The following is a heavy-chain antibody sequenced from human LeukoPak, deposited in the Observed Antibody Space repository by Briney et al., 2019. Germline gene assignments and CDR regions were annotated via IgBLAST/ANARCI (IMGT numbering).Heavy chain of an antibody. D-gene: IGHD6-6*01. Sequence: ASVKVSCKASGYTFTGYYMHWVRQAPGQGLEWMGWINPNSGGTNYAQKFQGWVTMTRDTSIGTAYMELSRLRSDDTAVYYCARAYSSSPDFDYWGQGTLVTVSS. CDR2: INPNSGGT. J-gene: IGHJ4*02. V-gene: IGHV1-2*04. CDR1: GYTFTGYY. CDR3: ARAYSSSPDFDY.